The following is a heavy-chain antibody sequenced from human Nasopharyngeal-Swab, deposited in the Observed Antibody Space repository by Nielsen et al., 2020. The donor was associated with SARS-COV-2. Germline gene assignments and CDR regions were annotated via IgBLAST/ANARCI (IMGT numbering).Heavy chain of an antibody. CDR2: IYTSGST. D-gene: IGHD1-14*01. CDR3: ARSITGTTYYYYYYGMDV. V-gene: IGHV4-4*07. CDR1: GGSISSSNW. Sequence: SETLSLTCAVSGGSISSSNWWSWIRQPAGKGLEWIGRIYTSGSTNYNPSLKSRVTISVDTSKNQFSLKLSSVTAADTAVYYCARSITGTTYYYYYYGMDVWGQGTTVTVSS. J-gene: IGHJ6*02.